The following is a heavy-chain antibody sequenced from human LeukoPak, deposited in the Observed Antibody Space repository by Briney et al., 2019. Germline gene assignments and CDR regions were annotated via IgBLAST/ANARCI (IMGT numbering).Heavy chain of an antibody. D-gene: IGHD4-17*01. CDR2: INPNSGGT. CDR3: ARVTVTRSAFDI. V-gene: IGHV1-2*02. J-gene: IGHJ3*02. CDR1: GYTFTGYY. Sequence: ASVKVSCTASGYTFTGYYMHWVRQAPGQGLEWMGWINPNSGGTNYAQKFQGRVTMTRDTSISTAYMELSRLRSDDTAVYYCARVTVTRSAFDIWGQGTMVTVSS.